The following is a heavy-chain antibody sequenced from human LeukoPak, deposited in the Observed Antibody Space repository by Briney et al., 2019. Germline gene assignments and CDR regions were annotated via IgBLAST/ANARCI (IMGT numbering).Heavy chain of an antibody. CDR1: GGSFSGYY. Sequence: SETLSLTCAVYGGSFSGYYWSWIRQPPGKGLEWIGEINHSGSTNYNPSLKSRVTISVDTSKSQFSLKLSSVTAADTAVYYCAREITPKYDYVWGSYRPRRSWFDPWGQGTLVTVSS. J-gene: IGHJ5*02. D-gene: IGHD3-16*02. CDR2: INHSGST. CDR3: AREITPKYDYVWGSYRPRRSWFDP. V-gene: IGHV4-34*01.